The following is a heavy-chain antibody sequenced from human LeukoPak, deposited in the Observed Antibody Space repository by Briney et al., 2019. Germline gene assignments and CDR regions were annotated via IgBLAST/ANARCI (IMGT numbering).Heavy chain of an antibody. CDR3: ARVGIAAAGADY. J-gene: IGHJ4*02. D-gene: IGHD6-13*01. CDR2: IYYSGST. V-gene: IGHV4-31*03. Sequence: SQTLSLTCTVSGGSISSGGYYWSWIRQHPGKGLEWIGYIYYSGSTYYNPSLKSRVTISVDTSKNQFSLKLSSVTAADTAVYYCARVGIAAAGADYWGQGTLVTVSS. CDR1: GGSISSGGYY.